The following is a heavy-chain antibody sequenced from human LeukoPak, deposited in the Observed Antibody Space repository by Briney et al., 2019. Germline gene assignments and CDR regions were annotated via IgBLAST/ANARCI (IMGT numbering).Heavy chain of an antibody. Sequence: SVKVSCKTSGFTFTGYYMHWVRQAPGQGLEWMGWINANSGATNSAQKFQGRVTMTRDTSISTAYMELSRLRSDDTAVYYCARVWDTAMVKDYWGQGTLVTVSS. J-gene: IGHJ4*02. CDR1: GFTFTGYY. CDR3: ARVWDTAMVKDY. D-gene: IGHD5-18*01. V-gene: IGHV1-2*02. CDR2: INANSGAT.